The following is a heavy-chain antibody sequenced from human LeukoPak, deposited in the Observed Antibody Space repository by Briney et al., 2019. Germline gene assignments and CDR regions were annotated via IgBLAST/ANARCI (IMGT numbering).Heavy chain of an antibody. J-gene: IGHJ4*02. Sequence: SETLSLTCTVFGDSISGSSDYWGWIGQPPGRALAWIQSNQYSGRTFDNPSLKSRVTISVDTSKNQFSLRLTSVTAADTAVYYCARHRLSTSSGEGPTFFDLWGQGTQVTVSS. D-gene: IGHD6-6*01. CDR2: NQYSGRT. V-gene: IGHV4-39*01. CDR3: ARHRLSTSSGEGPTFFDL. CDR1: GDSISGSSDY.